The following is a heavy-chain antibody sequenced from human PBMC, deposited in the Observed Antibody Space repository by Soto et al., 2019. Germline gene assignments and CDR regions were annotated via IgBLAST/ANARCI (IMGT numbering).Heavy chain of an antibody. Sequence: QVQLVQSGAEVKKPGASVKVSCKASGYTFTRYNMHWVRQAPGQRLEWMGWINAGNGNTKYSQKFQGRVTITRDTSANTAYMELSSLISEDTAVYYCARPKGYDDCVDYWGQGTLVTVSS. CDR1: GYTFTRYN. D-gene: IGHD2-21*02. J-gene: IGHJ4*02. CDR3: ARPKGYDDCVDY. V-gene: IGHV1-3*01. CDR2: INAGNGNT.